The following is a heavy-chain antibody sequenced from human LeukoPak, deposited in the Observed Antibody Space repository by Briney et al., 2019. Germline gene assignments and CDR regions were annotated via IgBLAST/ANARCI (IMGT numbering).Heavy chain of an antibody. J-gene: IGHJ4*02. D-gene: IGHD3-3*01. Sequence: GASVKVSCKASGYTFTSYGISWVRQAPGQGLEWMGWISAYNGNTSYAQKLQGRVTMTTDTSTSTAYMELRSLRSDDTAVYYCARDRNDFWSGYSYYFDYWGQGTLVTVSS. CDR2: ISAYNGNT. CDR1: GYTFTSYG. CDR3: ARDRNDFWSGYSYYFDY. V-gene: IGHV1-18*01.